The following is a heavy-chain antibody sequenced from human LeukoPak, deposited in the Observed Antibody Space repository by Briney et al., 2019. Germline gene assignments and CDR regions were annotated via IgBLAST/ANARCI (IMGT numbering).Heavy chain of an antibody. J-gene: IGHJ4*02. Sequence: ASVKVSCKASGYTFTSYGISWVRQAPGQGLEWMGWISTYNGDTGYAQKFQGRVTMTTETSTGTAYMELRSLRSDDTAVYYCARDPGQYYDILTGYYTPYYFDHWGQGTLVTVSS. CDR2: ISTYNGDT. D-gene: IGHD3-9*01. CDR1: GYTFTSYG. CDR3: ARDPGQYYDILTGYYTPYYFDH. V-gene: IGHV1-18*01.